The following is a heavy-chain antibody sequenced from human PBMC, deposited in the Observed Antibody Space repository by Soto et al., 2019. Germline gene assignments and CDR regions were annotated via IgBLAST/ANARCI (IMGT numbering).Heavy chain of an antibody. J-gene: IGHJ1*01. CDR2: IYYSGST. CDR3: ACLRNYYDSSGYLLEYFQH. Sequence: SDTLSLTCTVIGGSISSYYWSWILQPPRKGLEWIGYIYYSGSTNYNPSLKSRVTISVDTSKNQFSLKLSSVTAADTAVYYCACLRNYYDSSGYLLEYFQHWGQGTLVTVS. CDR1: GGSISSYY. V-gene: IGHV4-59*01. D-gene: IGHD3-22*01.